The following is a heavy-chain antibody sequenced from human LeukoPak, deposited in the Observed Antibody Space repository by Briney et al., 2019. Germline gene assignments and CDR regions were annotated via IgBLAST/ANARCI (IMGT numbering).Heavy chain of an antibody. Sequence: GGSLRLSCAASGFTFSTFAMIWVRQPPGKGLEWVSSIFPSGGEIHYADSVRGRFTISRDNSKSTLSLQMNSLRAEDTAVYYCARVHYGSGSYYNVDYWAREPWSPSPQ. D-gene: IGHD3-10*01. CDR3: ARVHYGSGSYYNVDY. J-gene: IGHJ4*02. CDR1: GFTFSTFA. V-gene: IGHV3-23*01. CDR2: IFPSGGEI.